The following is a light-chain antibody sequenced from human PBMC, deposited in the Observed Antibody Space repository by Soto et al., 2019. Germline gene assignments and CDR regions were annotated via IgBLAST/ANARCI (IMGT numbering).Light chain of an antibody. J-gene: IGKJ1*01. CDR2: GAS. CDR1: QSVSSSY. Sequence: EIVLTQSPGTLSLSPGERATLSCRASQSVSSSYLAWYQQKPGQAPRLLIYGASSRATGIPDRFSGSGSGTDFNLTISRLEPEDFAVYYCQQYGTGTFGQGTKVDIK. V-gene: IGKV3-20*01. CDR3: QQYGTGT.